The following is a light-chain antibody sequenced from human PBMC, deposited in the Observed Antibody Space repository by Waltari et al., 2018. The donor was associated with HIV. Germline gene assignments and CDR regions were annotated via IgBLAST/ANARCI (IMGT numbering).Light chain of an antibody. CDR2: DVS. CDR3: CSYAGSYTT. J-gene: IGLJ3*02. Sequence: QSALTQPRSVSGSPGQSVTISCTGTSSDVGGYNYVSWYQQHPGKAPKLMIYDVSKRPSGVPDRFSGSKSGNTASLTISGLQADDEADYFCCSYAGSYTTFGQGTK. CDR1: SSDVGGYNY. V-gene: IGLV2-11*01.